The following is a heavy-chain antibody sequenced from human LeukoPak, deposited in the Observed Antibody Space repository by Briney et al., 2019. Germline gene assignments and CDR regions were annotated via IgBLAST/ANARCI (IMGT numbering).Heavy chain of an antibody. J-gene: IGHJ5*02. Sequence: PSETLSLTCTVSGGSISSGSYYWSWIRQRAGKGLEWIGRIYTSGSTNYNPSLKSRVTISVDTSKNQFSLKLSSVTAADTAVYYCARGVAAAGTIWFDPWGQGTLVTVSS. CDR2: IYTSGST. V-gene: IGHV4-61*02. D-gene: IGHD6-13*01. CDR1: GGSISSGSYY. CDR3: ARGVAAAGTIWFDP.